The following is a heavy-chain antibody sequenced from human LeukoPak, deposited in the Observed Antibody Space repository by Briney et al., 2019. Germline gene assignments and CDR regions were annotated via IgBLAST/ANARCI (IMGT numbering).Heavy chain of an antibody. V-gene: IGHV3-64*01. CDR2: ISSNGGST. CDR3: ARNSGWSTGQGY. J-gene: IGHJ4*02. Sequence: GGSLRLSCAASGFTFSSYAMHWVRQAPGKGLECVSAISSNGGSTYYANSVKGRFTISRDNSKNTLYLQMNSLRADDTAVYYCARNSGWSTGQGYWGQGTLVAVSS. D-gene: IGHD6-19*01. CDR1: GFTFSSYA.